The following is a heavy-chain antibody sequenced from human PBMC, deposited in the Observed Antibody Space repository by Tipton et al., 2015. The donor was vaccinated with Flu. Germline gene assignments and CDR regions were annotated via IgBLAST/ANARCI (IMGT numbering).Heavy chain of an antibody. CDR1: GGTFSSYA. CDR3: ARLGGSCVVDY. D-gene: IGHD1-26*01. V-gene: IGHV1-69*01. CDR2: IIPIFGTT. J-gene: IGHJ4*02. Sequence: QVQLVQSGAEVKKPGSSVKVSCKASGGTFSSYAITWVRQAPGQGLEWMGGIIPIFGTTNYAQRFQGRVTITADESTSTAYMELSSLRSEDTAVYYCARLGGSCVVDYWGQGTLVTVSS.